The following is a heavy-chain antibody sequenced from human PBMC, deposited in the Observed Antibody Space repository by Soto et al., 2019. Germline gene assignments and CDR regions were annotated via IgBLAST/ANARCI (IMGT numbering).Heavy chain of an antibody. V-gene: IGHV4-31*03. J-gene: IGHJ5*02. CDR3: ARVPYYYGSGSSWFDP. Sequence: QVQLQESGPGLVKPSQTLSLTCTVSGGSISSGGYYWSWIRQHPGKGLEWIGYIYYSGSTYYNPSLKSRVTISVDTSKNQCSLKLSSVTAADTAVYYCARVPYYYGSGSSWFDPWGQGTLVTVSS. CDR2: IYYSGST. CDR1: GGSISSGGYY. D-gene: IGHD3-10*01.